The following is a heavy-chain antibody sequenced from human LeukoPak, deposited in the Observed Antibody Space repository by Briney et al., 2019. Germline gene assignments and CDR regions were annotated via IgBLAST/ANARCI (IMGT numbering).Heavy chain of an antibody. CDR1: GFAFSNYA. CDR3: AKEDAGLLDLVEGMDV. CDR2: ICGRGGST. D-gene: IGHD3-3*01. V-gene: IGHV3-23*01. J-gene: IGHJ6*02. Sequence: PGASLRLSCAASGFAFSNYAMSWVRQAPGKGLEWVSTICGRGGSTYYADSVKGRFTISRDDSKNTLYLQMNSLRAEDTAVYYCAKEDAGLLDLVEGMDVWGQGTTVTVSS.